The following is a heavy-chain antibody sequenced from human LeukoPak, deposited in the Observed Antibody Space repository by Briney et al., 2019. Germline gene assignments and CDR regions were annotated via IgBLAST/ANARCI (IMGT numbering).Heavy chain of an antibody. J-gene: IGHJ4*02. CDR3: ARTTPVGNYFDY. D-gene: IGHD7-27*01. CDR2: ISSSSSYI. CDR1: GFTFSSYS. Sequence: PGGSLRLSCAASGFTFSSYSMNWVRQAPGKGLEWVSSISSSSSYIYYADSLKGRFTISRGNAKNSLYLQMNSLRAEDTAVYYCARTTPVGNYFDYWGQGTLVTVSS. V-gene: IGHV3-21*01.